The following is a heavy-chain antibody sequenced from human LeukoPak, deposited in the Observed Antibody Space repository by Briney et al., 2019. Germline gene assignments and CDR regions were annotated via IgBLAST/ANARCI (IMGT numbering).Heavy chain of an antibody. CDR1: GFTFRDYT. CDR3: AKYVWFGDP. V-gene: IGHV3-23*01. D-gene: IGHD3-10*01. J-gene: IGHJ5*02. CDR2: ISGKRGIT. Sequence: RAGGSLRLSCAASGFTFRDYTMSWVRQAPGKGLEWVSGISGKRGITYYADSVKGRFTISRDNCKNTLYLQMNSLRAEDTAVYYCAKYVWFGDPWGQGTLVTVSS.